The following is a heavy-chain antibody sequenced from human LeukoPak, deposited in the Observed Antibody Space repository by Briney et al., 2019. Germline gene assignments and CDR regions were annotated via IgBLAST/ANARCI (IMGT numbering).Heavy chain of an antibody. Sequence: GGSLSLSCAASGFTFSNYVMTWVRQAPGKGLEWVSGISASGGSTYYADSVKGRFTISRDNSKNTLFVQMNSLRAEDTAIYYCAKVGEYSGYDSLGDSWGQGTLVTVSS. D-gene: IGHD5-12*01. V-gene: IGHV3-23*01. CDR3: AKVGEYSGYDSLGDS. CDR1: GFTFSNYV. CDR2: ISASGGST. J-gene: IGHJ4*02.